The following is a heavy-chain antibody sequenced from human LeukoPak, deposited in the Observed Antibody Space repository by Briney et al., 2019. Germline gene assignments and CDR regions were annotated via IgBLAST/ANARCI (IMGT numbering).Heavy chain of an antibody. CDR1: GGSVSSYY. V-gene: IGHV4-59*02. CDR2: IYYSGST. CDR3: ARGDRYCSGGSCYSAFDI. Sequence: SETLSLTCTVSGGSVSSYYWSWIRQPPGKGLEWIGYIYYSGSTNYNPSLKSRVTISVDTSKNQFSLKLSPVTAADTAVYYCARGDRYCSGGSCYSAFDIWGQGTMVTVSS. D-gene: IGHD2-15*01. J-gene: IGHJ3*02.